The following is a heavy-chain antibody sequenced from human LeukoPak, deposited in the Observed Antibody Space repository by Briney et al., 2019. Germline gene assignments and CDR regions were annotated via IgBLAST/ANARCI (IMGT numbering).Heavy chain of an antibody. CDR2: IYDSGST. CDR1: GYSISSGYY. Sequence: SETLSLTCTVSGYSISSGYYWGWIRQPPGQGLEWIGSIYDSGSTYYNPSLKSRVTISVDTSKYQLSLKLSSVTAADTAVYYCARGTYYYERGFDYWGQGTLVTVSS. J-gene: IGHJ4*02. V-gene: IGHV4-38-2*02. D-gene: IGHD3-22*01. CDR3: ARGTYYYERGFDY.